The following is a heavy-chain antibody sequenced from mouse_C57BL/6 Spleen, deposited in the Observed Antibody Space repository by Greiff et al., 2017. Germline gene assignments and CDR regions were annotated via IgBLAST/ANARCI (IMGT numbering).Heavy chain of an antibody. J-gene: IGHJ2*01. CDR3: ASIMITTNNFDY. Sequence: DVHLVESGGGLVKPGGSLKLSCAASGFTFSSYAMSWVRQTPEKRLEWVATISDGGSYTYYPDNVKGRFTISRDNAKNNLYLIMNHLKSEDTAMYYCASIMITTNNFDYWGQGTTLTVSA. CDR1: GFTFSSYA. D-gene: IGHD2-4*01. CDR2: ISDGGSYT. V-gene: IGHV5-4*01.